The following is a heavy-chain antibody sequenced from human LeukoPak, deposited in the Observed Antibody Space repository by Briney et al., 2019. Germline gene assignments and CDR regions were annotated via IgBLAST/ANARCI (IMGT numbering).Heavy chain of an antibody. D-gene: IGHD1-26*01. V-gene: IGHV1-18*01. CDR2: ISAYNGNT. J-gene: IGHJ6*02. CDR1: GGTFISYA. CDR3: ARDDVLGVIPSMDV. Sequence: ASVKVSCKASGGTFISYANSWVRQAPGQGLEWMGWISAYNGNTNYAQKLQGRVTMTTDTSTSTAYMELRSLRSDDTAVYYCARDDVLGVIPSMDVWGQGTTVTVSS.